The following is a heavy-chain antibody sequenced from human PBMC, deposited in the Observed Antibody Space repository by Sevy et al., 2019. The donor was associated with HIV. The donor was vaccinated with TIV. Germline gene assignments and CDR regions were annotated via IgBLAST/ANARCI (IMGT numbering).Heavy chain of an antibody. CDR3: ARETDNSVRWLDP. J-gene: IGHJ5*02. V-gene: IGHV3-30*02. Sequence: GGSLRLSCAASGFTFNFHGMHWVRQAPGKGLEWVAFIWHDGSNKYMADSVKGRFTISRDNSKNTLFLQMSSLTVEDTAVYYCARETDNSVRWLDPWGQGTLVTVSS. D-gene: IGHD4-4*01. CDR2: IWHDGSNK. CDR1: GFTFNFHG.